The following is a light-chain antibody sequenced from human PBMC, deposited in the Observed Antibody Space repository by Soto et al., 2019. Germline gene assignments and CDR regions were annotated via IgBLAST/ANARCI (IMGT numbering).Light chain of an antibody. CDR3: NQYNNWPPWT. Sequence: IVMTQSPATVPVSPGESATLSCRASQIVISKLGWYQQKTGHAPRLRIXGASTRATGIQARLTGSGSGREFTLNISSLQSEDYAVYYCNQYNNWPPWTFGQGTKVDIK. CDR2: GAS. CDR1: QIVISK. V-gene: IGKV3-15*01. J-gene: IGKJ1*01.